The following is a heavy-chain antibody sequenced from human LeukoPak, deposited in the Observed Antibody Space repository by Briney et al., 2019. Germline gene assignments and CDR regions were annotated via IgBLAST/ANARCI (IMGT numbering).Heavy chain of an antibody. CDR3: ARDRASGEYSYGYNYYYYYMDV. Sequence: SETLSLTCAVYGGSFSGYYWSWIRQPPGKGLEWIGEINHSGSTNYNPSLKSRVTISVDTSKNQFSLKLSSVTAADTAVYYCARDRASGEYSYGYNYYYYYMDVWGKGTTVTVSS. V-gene: IGHV4-34*01. CDR2: INHSGST. CDR1: GGSFSGYY. J-gene: IGHJ6*03. D-gene: IGHD5-18*01.